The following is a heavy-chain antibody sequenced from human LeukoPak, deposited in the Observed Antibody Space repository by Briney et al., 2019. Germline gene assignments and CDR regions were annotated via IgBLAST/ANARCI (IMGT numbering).Heavy chain of an antibody. J-gene: IGHJ5*02. CDR3: AQNPTNHDYINAGGGGFDP. Sequence: GRSLRLSCAASGFTFDKHAMHWVRQAPGKGLEWLAATSSDGIYQYYADSVKGRFAISRDNSRLTVSLQMNSLKPADTAVYYCAQNPTNHDYINAGGGGFDPWGQGTLVTVSS. D-gene: IGHD3-16*01. CDR1: GFTFDKHA. V-gene: IGHV3-30*09. CDR2: TSSDGIYQ.